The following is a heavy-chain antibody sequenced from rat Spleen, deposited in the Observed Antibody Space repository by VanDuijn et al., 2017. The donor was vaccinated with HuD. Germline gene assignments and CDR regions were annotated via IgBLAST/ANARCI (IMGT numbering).Heavy chain of an antibody. D-gene: IGHD1-1*01. J-gene: IGHJ4*01. V-gene: IGHV2-32*01. CDR3: ARDPSDYYSGEDYVMDA. CDR2: MWSDGDT. CDR1: GFSLTSYH. Sequence: QVQLKESGPGLVQPSQTLSLTCTVAGFSLTSYHVHWVRQPPGKGLEWLGGMWSDGDTSYKSALKSRLSISRDTSKSQVFLEMSSLQTEDTATYYGARDPSDYYSGEDYVMDAWGQGASVTVSS.